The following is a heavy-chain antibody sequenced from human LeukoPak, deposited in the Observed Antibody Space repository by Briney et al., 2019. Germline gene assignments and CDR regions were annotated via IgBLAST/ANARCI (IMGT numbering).Heavy chain of an antibody. CDR1: GFTFSSYS. CDR3: ARDFDGSGVSWFDA. J-gene: IGHJ5*02. D-gene: IGHD3-10*01. CDR2: ISSSSSTI. V-gene: IGHV3-48*04. Sequence: GGSLRLSCAASGFTFSSYSMSWVRQAPGGGLERVSYISSSSSTIYYADSVKGRFTISRDNAKNSLYLQMDSLRAEDTAVYYCARDFDGSGVSWFDAWGQGTLVTVSS.